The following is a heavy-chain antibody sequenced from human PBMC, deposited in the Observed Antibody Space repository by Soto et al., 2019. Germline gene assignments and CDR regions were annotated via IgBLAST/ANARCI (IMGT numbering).Heavy chain of an antibody. Sequence: PSETLSLTCTVSGGSFSRNYWAWIRQSPGKGLEWIGEINHSGSTNYNPSLKSRVTISVDTSKNQFSLKLSSVTAADTAVYYCARDKITGLFDYWGQGTPVTVSS. V-gene: IGHV4-34*01. CDR2: INHSGST. J-gene: IGHJ4*02. CDR3: ARDKITGLFDY. D-gene: IGHD2-8*02. CDR1: GGSFSRNY.